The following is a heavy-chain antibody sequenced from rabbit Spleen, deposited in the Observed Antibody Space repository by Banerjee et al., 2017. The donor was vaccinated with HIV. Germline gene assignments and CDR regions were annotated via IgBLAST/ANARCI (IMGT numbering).Heavy chain of an antibody. CDR1: GFSFSSSDW. D-gene: IGHD6-1*01. CDR2: IYAHSSGST. J-gene: IGHJ4*01. V-gene: IGHV1S45*01. CDR3: AGRGSAYGYAYGL. Sequence: QQQLEESGGGLVKPEGSLTLTCTASGFSFSSSDWICWVRQAPGKGLEWIACIYAHSSGSTAYASWAKGRFTIAKTSSTTVTLQMTSLTVADTATYFCAGRGSAYGYAYGLWGPGTLVTVS.